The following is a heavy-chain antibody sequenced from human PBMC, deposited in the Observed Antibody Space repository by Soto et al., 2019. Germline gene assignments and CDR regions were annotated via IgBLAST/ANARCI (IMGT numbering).Heavy chain of an antibody. CDR2: INSDGSGT. Sequence: EVQLVESGGGLVQPGGSLRLSCAASGFTFSLYWLHWVRQAPGKRLVWVSRINSDGSGTSYADSVKGRFTISRDNAKNTLYLQMNSLKADDTAVYYCAGDTSGWAGWFDPWGQGTLVTVSS. V-gene: IGHV3-74*01. CDR3: AGDTSGWAGWFDP. D-gene: IGHD6-19*01. CDR1: GFTFSLYW. J-gene: IGHJ5*02.